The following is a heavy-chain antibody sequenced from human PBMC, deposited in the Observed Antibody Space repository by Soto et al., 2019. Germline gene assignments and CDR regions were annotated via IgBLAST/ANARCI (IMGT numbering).Heavy chain of an antibody. CDR2: ITVGTGNT. CDR1: GFTFTSSS. Sequence: ASVKVSCKASGFTFTSSSVHWVRQARGQRLEWIGWITVGTGNTNYAQKFQERVTITRDMSTSTAYMELSNLRSEDTTVYYCAAGDSSGYYGGWGQGTQVTVYS. CDR3: AAGDSSGYYGG. V-gene: IGHV1-58*01. D-gene: IGHD3-22*01. J-gene: IGHJ4*02.